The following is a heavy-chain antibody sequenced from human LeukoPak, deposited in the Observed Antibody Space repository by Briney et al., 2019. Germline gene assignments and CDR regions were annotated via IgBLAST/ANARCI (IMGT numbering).Heavy chain of an antibody. CDR3: ARGWDDILTGYSFDY. V-gene: IGHV1-2*02. CDR1: GYTFTGYY. CDR2: INPNSGGT. D-gene: IGHD3-9*01. J-gene: IGHJ4*02. Sequence: ASVKVSCKASGYTFTGYYMHWVRQAPGQGLKWMGWINPNSGGTNYAQKFQGRVTMTRDTSISTAYMELSRLRSDDTAVYYCARGWDDILTGYSFDYWGQGTLVTVSS.